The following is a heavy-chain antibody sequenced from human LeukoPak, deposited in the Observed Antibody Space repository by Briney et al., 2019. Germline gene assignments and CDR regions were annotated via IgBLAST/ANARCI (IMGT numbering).Heavy chain of an antibody. D-gene: IGHD2-2*01. J-gene: IGHJ3*02. CDR1: GFTFSSHS. CDR2: ISSSSSYI. CDR3: VVVPAGDAFDI. V-gene: IGHV3-21*01. Sequence: PGGSLRLSCAASGFTFSSHSMNWVRQAPGKGLEWVSSISSSSSYIYYADSVKGRFTISRDNAKNSLYLQMNSLRAEDTAVYYCVVVPAGDAFDIWGQGTMVTVSS.